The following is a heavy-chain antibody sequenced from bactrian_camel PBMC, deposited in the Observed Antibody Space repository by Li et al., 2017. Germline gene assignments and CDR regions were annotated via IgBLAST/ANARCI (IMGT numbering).Heavy chain of an antibody. V-gene: IGHV3S26*01. J-gene: IGHJ6*01. CDR2: LDILDTYGTT. Sequence: HVQLVESGGGSVQSGGSLRLSCAVSGPRYKTGCMAWFRQAPGKEREGVAVLDILDTYGTTTYRNSVKGRFTISNDNAKNTLDLQMNSLQPEDTALYYCTTGTTAYGHSWFSSGYWGQGTQVTVS. D-gene: IGHD6*01. CDR1: GPRYKTGC. CDR3: TTGTTAYGHSWFSSGY.